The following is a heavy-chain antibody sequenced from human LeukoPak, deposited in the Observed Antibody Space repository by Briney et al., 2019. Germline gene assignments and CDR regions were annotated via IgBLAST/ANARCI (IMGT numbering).Heavy chain of an antibody. Sequence: SETLSLTCTVSGGSISSDYWNWIRQSPGKGLEWIGYFSYSGRNKYNPSLQTRVTILGDTSKNQFSLNLTSVTAADTAVYYCARGKPSVTTFDYWGQGTLVSVSS. CDR3: ARGKPSVTTFDY. J-gene: IGHJ4*02. D-gene: IGHD4-17*01. CDR1: GGSISSDY. CDR2: FSYSGRN. V-gene: IGHV4-59*12.